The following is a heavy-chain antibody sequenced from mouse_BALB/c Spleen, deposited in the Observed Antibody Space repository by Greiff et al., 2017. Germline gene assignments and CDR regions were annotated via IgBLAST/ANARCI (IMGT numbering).Heavy chain of an antibody. D-gene: IGHD2-1*01. V-gene: IGHV1S81*02. CDR1: GYTFTSYW. CDR2: INPSNGRT. CDR3: ARGGNYYAMDY. J-gene: IGHJ4*01. Sequence: VQLQQPGAELVKPGASVKLSCKASGYTFTSYWMHWVKQRPGQGLEWIGEINPSNGRTNYNEKFKSKATLTVDKSSSTAYMQLSILTSEDSAVYYSARGGNYYAMDYWGQGTSVTVSS.